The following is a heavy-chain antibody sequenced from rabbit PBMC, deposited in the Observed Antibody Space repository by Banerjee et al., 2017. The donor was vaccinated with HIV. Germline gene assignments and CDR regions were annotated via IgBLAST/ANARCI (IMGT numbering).Heavy chain of an antibody. D-gene: IGHD8-1*01. Sequence: QQQLEESGGGLVRPEGSLTLTCTASGFSFSNKYVMCWVRQAPGKGLEWIACINTSSGSTYYASWAKGRFTISKTSSTTVTLQMTSLTAADTATYFCARDRDTGSVYYFDLWGPGTLVTVS. CDR1: GFSFSNKYV. V-gene: IGHV1S45*01. J-gene: IGHJ4*01. CDR3: ARDRDTGSVYYFDL. CDR2: INTSSGST.